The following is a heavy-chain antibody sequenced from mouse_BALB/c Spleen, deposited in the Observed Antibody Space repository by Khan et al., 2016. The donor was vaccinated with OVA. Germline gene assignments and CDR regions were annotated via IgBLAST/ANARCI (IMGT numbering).Heavy chain of an antibody. J-gene: IGHJ3*01. CDR3: TRDYGSSFWFAY. CDR2: INPYNDGT. V-gene: IGHV1S136*01. Sequence: VQLQQPGPELVKPGASVKMSCKASGYTFTNYIIHWVKQKPGQGLEWIGYINPYNDGTKYNEKFKGKATLTSDKSSSTAYMELSGLTSEDYAVYYCTRDYGSSFWFAYWGQGTRVTVSA. CDR1: GYTFTNYI. D-gene: IGHD1-1*01.